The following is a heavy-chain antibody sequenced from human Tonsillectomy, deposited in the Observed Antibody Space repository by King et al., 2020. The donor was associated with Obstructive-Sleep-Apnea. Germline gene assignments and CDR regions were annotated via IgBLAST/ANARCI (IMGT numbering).Heavy chain of an antibody. V-gene: IGHV3-21*01. D-gene: IGHD3-16*01. Sequence: QLVQSGGGLVKPGGSLRLSCAASGFTFSSYSMNWVRQAPGEGLEWVSSISSSISYIYYADSVKGRFTISRDNAKNSLYLQMTSLRAEDTAVYYCARAPRRRGLGAFDIWGQGTMVTVSS. CDR2: ISSSISYI. CDR1: GFTFSSYS. CDR3: ARAPRRRGLGAFDI. J-gene: IGHJ3*02.